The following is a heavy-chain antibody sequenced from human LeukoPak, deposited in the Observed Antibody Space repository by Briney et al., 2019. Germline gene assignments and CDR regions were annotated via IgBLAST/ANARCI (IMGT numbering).Heavy chain of an antibody. CDR2: ISSSSSYI. Sequence: GGSLRLSCAASGFTFSRYSMNWVRQAPGKGLEWVSSISSSSSYIYYTDSVKGRFTISRDNAKNSLYMQMNSLRAEDTAMYYCARVYGDYAFDYWGQGTLVTVSS. V-gene: IGHV3-21*01. D-gene: IGHD4-17*01. CDR3: ARVYGDYAFDY. J-gene: IGHJ4*02. CDR1: GFTFSRYS.